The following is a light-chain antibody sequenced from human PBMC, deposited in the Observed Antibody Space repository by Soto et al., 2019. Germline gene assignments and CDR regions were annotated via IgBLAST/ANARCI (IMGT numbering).Light chain of an antibody. CDR1: QSISSW. CDR3: QHYNSYSEA. J-gene: IGKJ1*01. V-gene: IGKV1-5*03. Sequence: DIQMTQSPSTLSASIGDRVTITCRASQSISSWLAWYQQKPGKAPKLLIYKASTLQSGVPSRFRGSGSGTEFTLTISSLQPDDFATYDCQHYNSYSEAFGQGTKVEFK. CDR2: KAS.